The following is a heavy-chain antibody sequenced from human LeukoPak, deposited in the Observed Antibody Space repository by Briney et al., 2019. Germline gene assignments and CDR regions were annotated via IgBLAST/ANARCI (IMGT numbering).Heavy chain of an antibody. V-gene: IGHV4-59*12. Sequence: SETLSLTCTVSGGSISSYYWSWIRQPPGEGLEWIGYIFYSGITNYSPSLKSRVTISVDTSKNQFSLKLNSVTAADTAVYYCARDHSSSSEDYWGQGTLVTISS. J-gene: IGHJ4*02. CDR2: IFYSGIT. CDR3: ARDHSSSSEDY. D-gene: IGHD6-13*01. CDR1: GGSISSYY.